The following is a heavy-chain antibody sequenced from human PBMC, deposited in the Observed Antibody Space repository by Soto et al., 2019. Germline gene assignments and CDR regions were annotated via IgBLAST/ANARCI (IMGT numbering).Heavy chain of an antibody. CDR3: ARHAIQIPPGGYCSSTSCSRYWYFDL. CDR1: GGSISSSSYY. CDR2: IYYSGST. D-gene: IGHD2-2*01. V-gene: IGHV4-39*01. J-gene: IGHJ2*01. Sequence: QLQLQESGPGLVKSSETLSLTCTVSGGSISSSSYYWGWIRQPPGKGLAWIGSIYYSGSTYYNPSLKSRVPISVDTSKNQFSLKLSSVTAADTAVYYCARHAIQIPPGGYCSSTSCSRYWYFDLWGRGTLVTVSS.